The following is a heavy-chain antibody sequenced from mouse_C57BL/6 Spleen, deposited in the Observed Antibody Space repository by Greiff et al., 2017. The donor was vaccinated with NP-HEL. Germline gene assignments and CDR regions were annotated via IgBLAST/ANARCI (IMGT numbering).Heavy chain of an antibody. D-gene: IGHD3-1*01. Sequence: QVQLQQSGAELVRPGTSVKLSCKASGYTFTSYWMHWVKQRPGQGLEWIGVIDPSDSYTNYNQKFKGKATLTVDTSSSTAYMQLSSLTSEDSAVYYCARGTAQASGDYWGQGTSVTVSS. J-gene: IGHJ4*01. CDR3: ARGTAQASGDY. V-gene: IGHV1-59*01. CDR1: GYTFTSYW. CDR2: IDPSDSYT.